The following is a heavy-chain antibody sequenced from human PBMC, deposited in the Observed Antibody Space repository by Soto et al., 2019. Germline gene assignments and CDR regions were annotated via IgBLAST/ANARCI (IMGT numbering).Heavy chain of an antibody. V-gene: IGHV1-24*01. CDR2: FDPEDGET. J-gene: IGHJ4*02. Sequence: GVSVKVSCKVSGYTLTELSMHWVRQAPGEGLEWMGGFDPEDGETIYAQKFQGRVTMTEDTSTDTAYMELSSLRSEDTAVYYCATERVRGYSYGLDYWGQGTLVTVSS. CDR3: ATERVRGYSYGLDY. CDR1: GYTLTELS. D-gene: IGHD5-18*01.